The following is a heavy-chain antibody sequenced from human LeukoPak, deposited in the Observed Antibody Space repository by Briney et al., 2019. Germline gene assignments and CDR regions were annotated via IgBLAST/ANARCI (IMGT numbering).Heavy chain of an antibody. D-gene: IGHD3-22*01. V-gene: IGHV4-59*12. CDR3: ARESTTAYYDSSGYSTLGAFDI. CDR2: ISDIGSI. J-gene: IGHJ3*02. Sequence: PSETLSLTCTVSGGSISSYYWSWIRQPPGKGLEWIAYISDIGSINYNPSLKSRVTISLDTSKNQFSLKLSSVTAADTAVYYCARESTTAYYDSSGYSTLGAFDIWGQGTMVTVSS. CDR1: GGSISSYY.